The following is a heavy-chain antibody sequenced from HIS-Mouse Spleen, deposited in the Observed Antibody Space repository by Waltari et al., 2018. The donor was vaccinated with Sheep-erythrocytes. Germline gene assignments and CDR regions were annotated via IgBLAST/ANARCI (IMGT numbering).Heavy chain of an antibody. V-gene: IGHV1-2*02. CDR2: SNPNRGCT. D-gene: IGHD1-26*01. Sequence: QVQLVQSGAEVKKPGASVKVSCKASGYTFTGYYMHWVRQAPGQGLEWMVWSNPNRGCTNQAQKFQGRVPMTSDTSISTAYMELSRLRSDDTAVYYCAREVGATGLAFDIWGQGTMVTVSS. CDR3: AREVGATGLAFDI. CDR1: GYTFTGYY. J-gene: IGHJ3*02.